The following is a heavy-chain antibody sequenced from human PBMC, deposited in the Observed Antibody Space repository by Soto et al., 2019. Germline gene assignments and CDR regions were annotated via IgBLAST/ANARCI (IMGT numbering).Heavy chain of an antibody. Sequence: QVQLVQSGAEVKKPGASVKVSCKASGYTFTGYYMHWVRQAPGQGLEWMGWINPNIGGTNYAQKFQGRVTMTRDTYISTAYLELSRLRSGDTAVYYCARSMTIPRPCYYGLDVRGQGTTVTVSS. CDR1: GYTFTGYY. D-gene: IGHD3-9*01. CDR3: ARSMTIPRPCYYGLDV. J-gene: IGHJ6*02. CDR2: INPNIGGT. V-gene: IGHV1-2*02.